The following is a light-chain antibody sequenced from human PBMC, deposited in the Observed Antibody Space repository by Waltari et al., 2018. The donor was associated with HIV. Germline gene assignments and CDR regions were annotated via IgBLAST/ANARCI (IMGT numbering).Light chain of an antibody. CDR1: SSNI. J-gene: IGLJ2*01. Sequence: QSVLTQPPSVSGTPGQRVTISCSGSSSNIHWYQQLPGTAPRLLIYRNNQRPSGVPDRFSGSRSGSSASLAIGGLPSADEADYHCAAWGDSLSGPVVFGGGTKLTVL. V-gene: IGLV1-47*01. CDR3: AAWGDSLSGPVV. CDR2: RNN.